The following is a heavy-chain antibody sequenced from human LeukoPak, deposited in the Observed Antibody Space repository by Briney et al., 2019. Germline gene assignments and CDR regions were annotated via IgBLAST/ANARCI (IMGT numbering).Heavy chain of an antibody. Sequence: SETLSLTCAVYGVSFIGYYWSWIRQPPGKGLEWIGEINHSGSTNYNPSLKSRVTISVDTSKNEFSLKLSSVTAADTAVYYCARVSAWSSTSHSTYGMDVWGQGTTVTVSS. CDR1: GVSFIGYY. CDR2: INHSGST. D-gene: IGHD2-2*01. J-gene: IGHJ6*02. V-gene: IGHV4-34*01. CDR3: ARVSAWSSTSHSTYGMDV.